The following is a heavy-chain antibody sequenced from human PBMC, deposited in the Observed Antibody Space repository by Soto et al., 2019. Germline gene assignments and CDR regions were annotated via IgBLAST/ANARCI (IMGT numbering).Heavy chain of an antibody. J-gene: IGHJ6*02. Sequence: PGGSLRPSCAASGFTFRSYAMSWVRQAPGKGLEWVSAISGSGGSTYYADSVKGRFTISRDNSKNTLYLQMNSLRAEDTAVYYCAKSGQSIAARNYGMDVWGQGTTVTVSS. V-gene: IGHV3-23*01. CDR1: GFTFRSYA. D-gene: IGHD6-6*01. CDR2: ISGSGGST. CDR3: AKSGQSIAARNYGMDV.